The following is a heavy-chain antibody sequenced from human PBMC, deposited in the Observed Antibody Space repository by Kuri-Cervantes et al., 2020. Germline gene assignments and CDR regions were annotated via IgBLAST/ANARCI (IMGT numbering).Heavy chain of an antibody. V-gene: IGHV3-30*02. CDR3: AKAGVRYFDWLQYFDY. D-gene: IGHD3-9*01. CDR1: GFTFSSYG. CDR2: IWYDGSNK. Sequence: GGSLRLSCAASGFTFSSYGMHWVRQAPGKGLEWVAVIWYDGSNKYYADSVKGRFTISRDNSKNTLYLQMNSLRAEDTAVYYCAKAGVRYFDWLQYFDYWGQGTLVTVSS. J-gene: IGHJ4*02.